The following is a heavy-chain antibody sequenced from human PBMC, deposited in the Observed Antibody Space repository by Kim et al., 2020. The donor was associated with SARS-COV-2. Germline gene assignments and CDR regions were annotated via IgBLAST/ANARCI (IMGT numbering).Heavy chain of an antibody. D-gene: IGHD2-2*01. V-gene: IGHV4-31*02. CDR3: ASGTVVPAAIGDAFDI. Sequence: PSLKSRVTISVDTSKNQLSLKLSSVTAADTAVYYCASGTVVPAAIGDAFDIWGQGTMVTVSS. J-gene: IGHJ3*02.